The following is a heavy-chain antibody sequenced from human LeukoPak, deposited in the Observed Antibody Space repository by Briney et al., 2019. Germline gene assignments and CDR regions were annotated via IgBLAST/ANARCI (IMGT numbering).Heavy chain of an antibody. CDR3: AGERSAEGTHYDFWSGPDY. V-gene: IGHV4-34*01. CDR1: GGTFSGYY. CDR2: INHSGST. Sequence: SETLSLTCAVYGGTFSGYYWSWIRQPPGKGLEWIGEINHSGSTNYNPSLKSRVIISVDTSKNQFSLKLSSVTAADTAVYYCAGERSAEGTHYDFWSGPDYWGQGTLVTVSS. D-gene: IGHD3-3*01. J-gene: IGHJ4*02.